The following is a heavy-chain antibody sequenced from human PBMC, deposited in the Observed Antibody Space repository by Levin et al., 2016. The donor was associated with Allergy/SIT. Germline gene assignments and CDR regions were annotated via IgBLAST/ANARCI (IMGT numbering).Heavy chain of an antibody. CDR1: GDFGSSFY. J-gene: IGHJ3*02. D-gene: IGHD1-14*01. CDR2: IYYRGTT. CDR3: ARGTTAFDI. Sequence: SETLSLTCTVSGDFGSSFYWSWFRQPPGKELEWIRYIYYRGTTTYNASLKSRVTISEDTSKSRFSLTMTSVTAADTAVYYCARGTTAFDIWGQGTMVTVSS. V-gene: IGHV4-59*02.